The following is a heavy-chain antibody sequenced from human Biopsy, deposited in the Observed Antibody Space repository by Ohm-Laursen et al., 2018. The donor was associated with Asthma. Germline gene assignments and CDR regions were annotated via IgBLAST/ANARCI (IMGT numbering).Heavy chain of an antibody. V-gene: IGHV4-31*11. Sequence: PSQTLSLTWVVSGGSISNSNYYWSWIRQHPVKGLEWIGHIYYSGSTYYNPSLKSRVSISLDTSKNQFSLSLTSVTAADTAVYYCARTTYGHDRFDPWGQGTLVTVSS. D-gene: IGHD4-17*01. J-gene: IGHJ5*02. CDR1: GGSISNSNYY. CDR2: IYYSGST. CDR3: ARTTYGHDRFDP.